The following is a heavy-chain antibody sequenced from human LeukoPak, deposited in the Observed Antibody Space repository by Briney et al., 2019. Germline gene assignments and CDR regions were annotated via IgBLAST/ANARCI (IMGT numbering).Heavy chain of an antibody. CDR2: IYYSEST. CDR3: ARQYDILTGYYIDY. CDR1: GGSISSYY. V-gene: IGHV4-59*08. Sequence: SETLSLTCTVSGGSISSYYWSWIRQPPGKGLEWIGYIYYSESTNYNPSLKSRVTISVDTSKNQFSLKLSSVTAADTAVYYCARQYDILTGYYIDYWGQGTLVTVSS. D-gene: IGHD3-9*01. J-gene: IGHJ4*02.